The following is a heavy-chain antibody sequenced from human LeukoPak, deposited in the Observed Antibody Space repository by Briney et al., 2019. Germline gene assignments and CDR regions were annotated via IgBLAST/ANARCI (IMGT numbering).Heavy chain of an antibody. CDR1: GFSFSSAW. D-gene: IGHD3-10*01. CDR2: IKSKTNGGIT. J-gene: IGHJ3*02. Sequence: GGSLRLSCAASGFSFSSAWMRSVRQAPGKGLESVGRIKSKTNGGITDYAAPVKGRFTISRDDSKNTLYLQMDSLKTEDTAVYYCAGEGVGGGAFDIWGQGTMVTVSA. CDR3: AGEGVGGGAFDI. V-gene: IGHV3-15*01.